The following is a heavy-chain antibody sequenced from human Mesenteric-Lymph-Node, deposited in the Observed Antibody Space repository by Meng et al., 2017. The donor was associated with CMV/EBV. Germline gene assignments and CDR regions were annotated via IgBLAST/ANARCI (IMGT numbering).Heavy chain of an antibody. Sequence: SETLSLTCAVSDDSFSSNQWWSWVRQPPGKGVEWIGEIHHRGTTTYNPSLKSRVTMSLDESKIELSLKLSSVTAADTAIYYCTRNGYYSLDYWSPGTLVTVSS. CDR2: IHHRGTT. J-gene: IGHJ4*02. CDR3: TRNGYYSLDY. CDR1: DDSFSSNQW. V-gene: IGHV4-4*02. D-gene: IGHD3-22*01.